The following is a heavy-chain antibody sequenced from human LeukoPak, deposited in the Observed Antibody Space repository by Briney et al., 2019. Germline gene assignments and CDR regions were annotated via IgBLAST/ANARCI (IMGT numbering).Heavy chain of an antibody. J-gene: IGHJ4*02. D-gene: IGHD7-27*01. Sequence: GGSLRLSCAASGFTFSSYGMHWVRQAPGKGLEWVAVIWYDGSNKYYADSVKGRFTISRDNSKNTLYLQMNSRRAEDTAVYYCARDYNWGLLDYWGQGTLVTVSS. CDR3: ARDYNWGLLDY. CDR2: IWYDGSNK. CDR1: GFTFSSYG. V-gene: IGHV3-33*08.